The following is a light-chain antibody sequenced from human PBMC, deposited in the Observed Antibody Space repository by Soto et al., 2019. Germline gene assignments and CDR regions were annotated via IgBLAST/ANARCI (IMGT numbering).Light chain of an antibody. CDR2: DVS. Sequence: QSVLTQPASVSGSPGQSIAISCTGTSSDVGGYNYVSWYQQHPGKAPKVIIYDVSNRPSGISNRFSVSKSGNTASLTISGLQAEDEADYYCSSYTSSNTGVFGTGTKVTVL. CDR3: SSYTSSNTGV. J-gene: IGLJ1*01. V-gene: IGLV2-14*01. CDR1: SSDVGGYNY.